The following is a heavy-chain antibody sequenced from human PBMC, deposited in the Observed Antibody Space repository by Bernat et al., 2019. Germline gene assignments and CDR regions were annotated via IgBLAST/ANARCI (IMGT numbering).Heavy chain of an antibody. CDR1: GFTFSSYG. D-gene: IGHD6-13*01. CDR3: AKDLIAAAGGDY. V-gene: IGHV3-30*18. J-gene: IGHJ4*02. Sequence: QVQLVESGGGVVQPGRSPRLSCAASGFTFSSYGMHWVRQAPGKGLEWVAVISYDGSNKYYADSVKGRFTISRDNSKNTLYLQMNSLRAEDTAVYYCAKDLIAAAGGDYWGQGTLVTVSS. CDR2: ISYDGSNK.